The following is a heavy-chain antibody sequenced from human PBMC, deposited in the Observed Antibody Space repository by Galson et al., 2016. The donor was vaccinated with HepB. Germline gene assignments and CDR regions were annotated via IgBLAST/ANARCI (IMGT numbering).Heavy chain of an antibody. CDR1: GFTFRTFS. Sequence: SLRLSCAASGFTFRTFSMDWVRQAPGKGLEWVSYISGDSDTIYYADSVKGRFTISRDNAKSSLNLQMNSLRVEDTATYYCTGEPGRRSSLGGAASWGQGTLVTVSA. J-gene: IGHJ5*02. D-gene: IGHD3-10*01. CDR2: ISGDSDTI. V-gene: IGHV3-48*01. CDR3: TGEPGRRSSLGGAAS.